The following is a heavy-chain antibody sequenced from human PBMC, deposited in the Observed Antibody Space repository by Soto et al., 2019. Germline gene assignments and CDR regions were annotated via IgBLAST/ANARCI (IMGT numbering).Heavy chain of an antibody. CDR1: GGTFSRYA. Sequence: QVQLVQSGAEGKKPGSSVKVSCKASGGTFSRYAVSWVRQAPGQGLEWMGRMIGMFGTPKYEQKFQGRITIKADELASTAFTELSSLRSEDTAMYYCATAENYHDSSGYVSWGQGTLVTVSS. CDR2: MIGMFGTP. CDR3: ATAENYHDSSGYVS. D-gene: IGHD3-22*01. V-gene: IGHV1-69*01. J-gene: IGHJ5*02.